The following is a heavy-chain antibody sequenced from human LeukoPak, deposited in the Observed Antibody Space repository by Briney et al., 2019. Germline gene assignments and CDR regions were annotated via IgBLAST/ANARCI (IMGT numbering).Heavy chain of an antibody. CDR3: ARELRNDFWKVAWFDP. CDR2: IYSGGST. CDR1: GFTVSSNY. J-gene: IGHJ5*02. V-gene: IGHV3-53*01. Sequence: PGGSLRLSCAASGFTVSSNYMSWVRQAPGKGLEWVSVIYSGGSTYYADSVKGRFPISRDNSKNTLYLQMNSLRAEDTAVYYCARELRNDFWKVAWFDPWGQGTLVTVSS. D-gene: IGHD3-3*01.